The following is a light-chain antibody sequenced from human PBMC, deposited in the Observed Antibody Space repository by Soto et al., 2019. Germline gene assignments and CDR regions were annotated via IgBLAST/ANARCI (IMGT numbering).Light chain of an antibody. Sequence: EIVLTQSPATLSLSPGERATLSCRASQSVSSYLAWYQQKPGQAPRLLIYDASSRATGIPARFSGSGSGTDFTLTISSLEPEDFAVYYCKQRSNWPMYTFGQGTNLEIK. V-gene: IGKV3-11*01. CDR3: KQRSNWPMYT. CDR1: QSVSSY. J-gene: IGKJ2*01. CDR2: DAS.